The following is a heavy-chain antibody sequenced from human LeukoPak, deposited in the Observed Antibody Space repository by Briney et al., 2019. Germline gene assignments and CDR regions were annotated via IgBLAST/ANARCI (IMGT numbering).Heavy chain of an antibody. D-gene: IGHD6-19*01. CDR2: IYNSGTT. CDR3: ARSAYSSAWYDFGY. CDR1: GGSISNYY. Sequence: SETLSLTCTVSGGSISNYYWSWIRQPPGKGLEWIGYIYNSGTTNYNPSLKSRVTISVDTSKNQFSLKLSSVTAADTAVYYCARSAYSSAWYDFGYWGHGTLVTVSS. V-gene: IGHV4-59*12. J-gene: IGHJ4*01.